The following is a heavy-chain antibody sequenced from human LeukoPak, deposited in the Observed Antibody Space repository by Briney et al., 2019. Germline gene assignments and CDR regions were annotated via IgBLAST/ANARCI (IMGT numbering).Heavy chain of an antibody. CDR1: GFTFSSYA. J-gene: IGHJ6*04. CDR3: AELGITMIGGV. V-gene: IGHV3-23*01. Sequence: GGSLRLSCAASGFTFSSYAMSWVRQAPGKGLEWVSAISGSGGSTYYADSVKGRFTISRDNAKNSLYLQMNSLRAEDTAVYCCAELGITMIGGVWGKGTTVTISS. CDR2: ISGSGGST. D-gene: IGHD3-10*02.